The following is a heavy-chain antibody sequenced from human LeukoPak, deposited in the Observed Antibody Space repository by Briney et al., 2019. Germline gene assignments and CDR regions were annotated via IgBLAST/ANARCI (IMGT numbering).Heavy chain of an antibody. V-gene: IGHV1-2*02. Sequence: GASVKVSCKASGYTFTGYYMHWVRQAPGQGLEWMGWINPNSGGTNYAQKFQGRVTMTRDTSISTAYMELSRLRSDDTAVYYCARDRGDGHCSGGSCYPKDYWGQGTLVTVSS. J-gene: IGHJ4*02. D-gene: IGHD2-15*01. CDR1: GYTFTGYY. CDR3: ARDRGDGHCSGGSCYPKDY. CDR2: INPNSGGT.